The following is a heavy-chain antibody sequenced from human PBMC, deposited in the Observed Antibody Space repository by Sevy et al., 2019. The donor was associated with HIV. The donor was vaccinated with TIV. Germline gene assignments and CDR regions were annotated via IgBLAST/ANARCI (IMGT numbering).Heavy chain of an antibody. V-gene: IGHV3-21*01. Sequence: GGSLRLSCAASGFTFSSYCLSWVRRAPGKGLEWVSSVRDSSSYIHYADSVKGRFTISRDNARNTLYLQMSSLRAEDTAVYYCARLTPSPVLELPSYYYYGMDVWGQGTTVTVSS. CDR2: VRDSSSYI. J-gene: IGHJ6*02. CDR3: ARLTPSPVLELPSYYYYGMDV. CDR1: GFTFSSYC. D-gene: IGHD1-7*01.